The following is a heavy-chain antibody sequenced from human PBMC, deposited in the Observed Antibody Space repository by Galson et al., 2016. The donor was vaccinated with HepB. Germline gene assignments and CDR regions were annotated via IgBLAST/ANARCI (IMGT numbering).Heavy chain of an antibody. CDR3: ARDGSGSFPRGYGMDV. Sequence: SVKVSCKASGGTFGSYAFIWVRQAPGQGLEWMGGIIPIFGTESYAQKFQGRVMITADELTRTAYMELSSLRSEDTAIYYCARDGSGSFPRGYGMDVWGQGTTVTVSS. CDR1: GGTFGSYA. J-gene: IGHJ6*02. CDR2: IIPIFGTE. D-gene: IGHD3-10*01. V-gene: IGHV1-69*13.